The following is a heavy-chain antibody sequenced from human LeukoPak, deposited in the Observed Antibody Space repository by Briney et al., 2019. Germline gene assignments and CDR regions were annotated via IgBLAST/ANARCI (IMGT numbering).Heavy chain of an antibody. CDR2: ISSSSSTI. CDR3: ARDSPPYYSGSGRLPPYYFDY. CDR1: GFTFSSYS. V-gene: IGHV3-48*04. Sequence: PGGSLRLSCAASGFTFSSYSMNWVRQAPGKGLEWVSSISSSSSTICYADSGKGRFTISRDNAKNSLYLQMNSLRAEDTAVYYCARDSPPYYSGSGRLPPYYFDYWGQGTLVTVSS. J-gene: IGHJ4*02. D-gene: IGHD3-10*01.